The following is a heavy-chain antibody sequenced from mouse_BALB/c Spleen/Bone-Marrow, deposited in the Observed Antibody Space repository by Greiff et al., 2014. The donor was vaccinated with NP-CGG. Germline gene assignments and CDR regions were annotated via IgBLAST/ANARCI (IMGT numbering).Heavy chain of an antibody. Sequence: VQLKESGAELVKPGASVKLSCTASGFNIKDTYMHWVKQRPEQGLEWIGRIDPANGNTKYDPKFQGKATITADTSSNRTYLQLSSLTSEDTAVYYCARYRLGTYFDYWGQGTTLTVSS. CDR1: GFNIKDTY. D-gene: IGHD1-2*01. CDR2: IDPANGNT. CDR3: ARYRLGTYFDY. J-gene: IGHJ2*01. V-gene: IGHV14-3*02.